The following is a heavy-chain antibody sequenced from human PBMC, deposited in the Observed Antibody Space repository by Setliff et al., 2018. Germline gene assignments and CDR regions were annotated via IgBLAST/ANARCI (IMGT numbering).Heavy chain of an antibody. Sequence: ASVKVSCKASGYSFTGYYMHWVRQAPGQGLEWMGIIHTGGGSASYAQKFQGRVTMTSDTSTSTVYMELNSLTSDDTAVYYCARAGLAAAGRKGVFDHWGQGALVTVSS. CDR1: GYSFTGYY. V-gene: IGHV1-46*01. CDR3: ARAGLAAAGRKGVFDH. J-gene: IGHJ4*02. D-gene: IGHD6-25*01. CDR2: IHTGGGSA.